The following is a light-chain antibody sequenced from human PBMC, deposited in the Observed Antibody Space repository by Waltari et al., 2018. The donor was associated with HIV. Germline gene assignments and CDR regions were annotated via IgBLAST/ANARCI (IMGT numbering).Light chain of an antibody. CDR1: SSNIGAGYD. CDR2: CNS. J-gene: IGLJ3*02. Sequence: QSVLTQPPSVSGAPGQRVTISCTGSSSNIGAGYDVHSYQQLPGTAPKLLIYCNSNRPSGVPDRFSGSKSGTSASLAITGLQAEDEADYYCQSYDSSLSGSGVFGGGTKLTVL. V-gene: IGLV1-40*01. CDR3: QSYDSSLSGSGV.